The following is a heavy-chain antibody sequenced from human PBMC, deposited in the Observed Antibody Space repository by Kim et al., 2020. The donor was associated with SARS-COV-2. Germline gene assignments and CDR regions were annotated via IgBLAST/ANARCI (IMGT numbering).Heavy chain of an antibody. Sequence: YAASVKGRFTISRDDSKNSLYLQMNSLKTEDTAVYYCARALGATGGLDYWGQGTLVTVSS. V-gene: IGHV3-72*01. CDR3: ARALGATGGLDY. D-gene: IGHD1-26*01. J-gene: IGHJ4*02.